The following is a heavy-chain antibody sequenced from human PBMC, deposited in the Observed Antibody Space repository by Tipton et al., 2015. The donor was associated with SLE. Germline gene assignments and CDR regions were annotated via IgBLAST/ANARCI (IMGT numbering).Heavy chain of an antibody. Sequence: SLRLSCSASGFTFSDFYLGWIRQSPGRGLEWISYISNTGATTYYADSVKGRFTISRVDSEKSLYLQMNSLRAEDTAVYYCARAIGAAWYADYWGQGALVPVSS. J-gene: IGHJ4*02. CDR2: ISNTGATT. V-gene: IGHV3-11*04. CDR1: GFTFSDFY. CDR3: ARAIGAAWYADY. D-gene: IGHD6-13*01.